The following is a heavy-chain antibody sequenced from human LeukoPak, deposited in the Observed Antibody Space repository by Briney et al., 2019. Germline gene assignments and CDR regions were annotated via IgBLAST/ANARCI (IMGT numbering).Heavy chain of an antibody. J-gene: IGHJ3*02. Sequence: GGSLRLSCEASGFTLSTFAMIWVRQPPGKGLEWVSSIFPSGGEIHYADSVRGRFTISRDNSKSTLSLQMNSLRAEDTALYYCARDWLEDYYDSSGYYNDAFDIWGQGTMVTVSS. CDR2: IFPSGGEI. CDR3: ARDWLEDYYDSSGYYNDAFDI. V-gene: IGHV3-23*01. CDR1: GFTLSTFA. D-gene: IGHD3-22*01.